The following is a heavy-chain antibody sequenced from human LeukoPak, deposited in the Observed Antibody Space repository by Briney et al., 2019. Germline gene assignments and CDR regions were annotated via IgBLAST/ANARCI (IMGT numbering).Heavy chain of an antibody. Sequence: ASVKVSCKASGDTFTGNHIHWVRQAPGQGREWMGWIDPKGGGTNYLQKYQGRVTMTMDTSINTAYMELSRLRSDDTAAYYCAGDTGRDGYSFDYWGQGTLVTVSS. CDR3: AGDTGRDGYSFDY. CDR2: IDPKGGGT. D-gene: IGHD5-24*01. J-gene: IGHJ4*02. V-gene: IGHV1-2*02. CDR1: GDTFTGNH.